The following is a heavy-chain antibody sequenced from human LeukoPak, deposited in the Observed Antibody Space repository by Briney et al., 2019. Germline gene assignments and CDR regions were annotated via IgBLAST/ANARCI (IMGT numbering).Heavy chain of an antibody. D-gene: IGHD3-9*01. Sequence: GAAVKVSCKASGHTFTRYGIIWVRQAPGQGLEWMGWISAYNGNKNYPQKLQGRVTMTTDTSTSTAYMELRSLRSDDTAVYYCARDLTGYYSRFDYWGQGTLVTVSS. V-gene: IGHV1-18*01. CDR1: GHTFTRYG. J-gene: IGHJ4*02. CDR3: ARDLTGYYSRFDY. CDR2: ISAYNGNK.